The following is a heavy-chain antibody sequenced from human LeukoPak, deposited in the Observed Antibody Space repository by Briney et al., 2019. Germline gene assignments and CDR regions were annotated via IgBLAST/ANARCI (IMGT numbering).Heavy chain of an antibody. J-gene: IGHJ4*02. CDR1: GYTFTGYY. CDR3: ATDPPLDDSSSSYFDY. Sequence: ASVKVSCKASGYTFTGYYMHWVRQAAGQGLEWTGWINPNSGATNYAQKFQGRATMTRDTSISTAFMELSRLRSDDTAVYYCATDPPLDDSSSSYFDYWGQGTLVTVSS. V-gene: IGHV1-2*02. CDR2: INPNSGAT. D-gene: IGHD3-22*01.